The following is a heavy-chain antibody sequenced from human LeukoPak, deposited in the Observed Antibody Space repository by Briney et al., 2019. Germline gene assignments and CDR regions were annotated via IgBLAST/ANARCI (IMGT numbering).Heavy chain of an antibody. CDR3: AKNYDILTGYAN. Sequence: GASVKVSCKASGYTFTSYDINWVRQAAGQGLEWMGWMNPNSGNTRYAQKFQGRVTMTRNTSISTAYMELSSLRSEDTAVYYCAKNYDILTGYANWGQGTLVTVSS. J-gene: IGHJ4*02. V-gene: IGHV1-8*01. D-gene: IGHD3-9*01. CDR2: MNPNSGNT. CDR1: GYTFTSYD.